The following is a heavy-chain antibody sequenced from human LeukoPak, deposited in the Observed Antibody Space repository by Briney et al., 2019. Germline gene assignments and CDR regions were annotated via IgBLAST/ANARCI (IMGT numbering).Heavy chain of an antibody. Sequence: PSETLSLTCTVSGGSISNIYRSWIRQPPGKGLEWIGYIYYTGSTNYNPSLKSRVTMLIDTSKNHFSLTLTSVTAADTAVYYCARHLGAAGVLRFDPWGQGTLVTVSS. CDR2: IYYTGST. V-gene: IGHV4-59*08. J-gene: IGHJ5*02. CDR1: GGSISNIY. D-gene: IGHD3-3*01. CDR3: ARHLGAAGVLRFDP.